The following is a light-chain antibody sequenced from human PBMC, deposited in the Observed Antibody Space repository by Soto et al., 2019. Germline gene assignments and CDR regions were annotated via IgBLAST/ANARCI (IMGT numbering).Light chain of an antibody. CDR2: KAS. CDR3: QQYNSYSLWT. J-gene: IGKJ1*01. V-gene: IGKV1-5*03. CDR1: QSISSY. Sequence: DIQMTQSPSSLSASIGDRVTIACRASQSISSYLAWYQQKPGKAPKLLIYKASILESGVPSRFSGSGSGTEFTLTISSLQPDDFATYYCQQYNSYSLWTFGQGTKVDI.